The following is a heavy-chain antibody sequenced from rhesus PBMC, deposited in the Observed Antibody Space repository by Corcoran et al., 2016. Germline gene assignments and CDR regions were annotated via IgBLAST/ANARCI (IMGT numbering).Heavy chain of an antibody. CDR2: SYGSSGRT. V-gene: IGHV4-147*01. D-gene: IGHD1-44*01. CDR1: GYSISSNY. J-gene: IGHJ6*01. Sequence: QVQLQESGPGLVKPSETLSLTCAVSGYSISSNYWRWIRQPPGKGLEGSGYSYGSSGRTYYNPSHKSRSTISTDTATNQISLKLSSVTAADTAVYYCARALGNRSGLDSWGQGVVVTVSS. CDR3: ARALGNRSGLDS.